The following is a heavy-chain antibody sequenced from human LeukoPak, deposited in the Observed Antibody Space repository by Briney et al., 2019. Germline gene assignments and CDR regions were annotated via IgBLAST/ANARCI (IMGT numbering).Heavy chain of an antibody. CDR1: GYSFTSYW. J-gene: IGHJ4*02. V-gene: IGHV5-51*01. CDR3: ARLPYSSSWYVDY. CDR2: TYPGDSDT. Sequence: LGESLKISCEGSGYSFTSYWIGWVRQMPGKGLEWVGITYPGDSDTRYSPSFQGQVTISADKSISTAYLQWSSLKASDTAMYYCARLPYSSSWYVDYWGQGTLVTVSS. D-gene: IGHD6-13*01.